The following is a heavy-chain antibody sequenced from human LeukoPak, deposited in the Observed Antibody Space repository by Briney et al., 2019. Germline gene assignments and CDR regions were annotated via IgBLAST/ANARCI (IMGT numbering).Heavy chain of an antibody. J-gene: IGHJ1*01. CDR1: GFTFSTYW. V-gene: IGHV3-74*01. CDR3: ARAPSEIGGYYPEYFRH. D-gene: IGHD3-22*01. CDR2: IKSDGST. Sequence: GGSLRLSCAASGFTFSTYWMHWVRQAPGKGLVWVSRIKSDGSTNYADSVKGRFTISRDNAKDTVSLQMNSLRPEDTGVYYCARAPSEIGGYYPEYFRHWGQGTLVTVSS.